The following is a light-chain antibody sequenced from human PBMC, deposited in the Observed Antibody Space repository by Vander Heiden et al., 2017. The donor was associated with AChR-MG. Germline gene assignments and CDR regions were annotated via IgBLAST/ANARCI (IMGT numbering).Light chain of an antibody. CDR3: QQYDRSPGT. Sequence: EIVLTQSPGTLSLSLGERATLSCRASQSVSSSYLAWYQQTPGQAPRLLIYGASNRAAGVPDRFSGSGSGTDFTLTISRLEPEDLAIYYCQQYDRSPGTFGQGTKVEIK. CDR2: GAS. CDR1: QSVSSSY. J-gene: IGKJ1*01. V-gene: IGKV3-20*01.